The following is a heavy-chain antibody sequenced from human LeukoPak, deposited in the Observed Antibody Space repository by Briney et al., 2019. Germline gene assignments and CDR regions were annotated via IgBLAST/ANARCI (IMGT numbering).Heavy chain of an antibody. V-gene: IGHV4-59*08. Sequence: PSEALSLTCTVSGGSISEYYWSCIRQRPGKGVEWIAYISYIGITNYNPYLKSRVTISVDTSKHQFSLKLSSVPAADPAVYYCARHMSGDYDYWGQGTLVTVSS. CDR3: ARHMSGDYDY. CDR2: ISYIGIT. D-gene: IGHD3-10*02. J-gene: IGHJ4*02. CDR1: GGSISEYY.